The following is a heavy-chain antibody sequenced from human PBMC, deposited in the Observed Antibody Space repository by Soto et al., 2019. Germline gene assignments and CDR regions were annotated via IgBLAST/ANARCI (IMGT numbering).Heavy chain of an antibody. Sequence: EVQLLESGGGLVQPGGSLRLSCVASRFSFSSYEMSWVRQAAGKGLEWVSRVSLTGDRTNYAGSVKGRFTISRDNSRNTVYLQMSSLRVEDTGVYSCVRVLYDSGVVDFWGQGSPITVS. V-gene: IGHV3-23*01. CDR2: VSLTGDRT. J-gene: IGHJ4*02. CDR1: RFSFSSYE. CDR3: VRVLYDSGVVDF. D-gene: IGHD5-12*01.